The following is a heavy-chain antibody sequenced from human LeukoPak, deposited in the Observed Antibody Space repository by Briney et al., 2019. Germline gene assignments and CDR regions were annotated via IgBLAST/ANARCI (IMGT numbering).Heavy chain of an antibody. V-gene: IGHV1-3*01. J-gene: IGHJ4*02. D-gene: IGHD3-22*01. CDR2: INAGNGNT. CDR3: ARDHEPSFNYYDSSGYYPGGLCDY. CDR1: GYTFTSYA. Sequence: GASVKVSCKASGYTFTSYAMHWVRQAPGQRLEWMGWINAGNGNTKYSQKFQGRVTITRDTSASTAYMELSSLRSEDTAVYYCARDHEPSFNYYDSSGYYPGGLCDYWGQGTLVTVSS.